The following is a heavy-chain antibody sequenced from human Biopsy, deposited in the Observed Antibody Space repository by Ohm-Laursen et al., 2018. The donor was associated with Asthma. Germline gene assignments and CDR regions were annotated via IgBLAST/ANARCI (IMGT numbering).Heavy chain of an antibody. CDR3: ARGPELDV. Sequence: LRLSCTASGFTFSDYYMSWIHQSPGKGLEWIGETNERGVTNNNPSLKSRVIISIDTYWNRVSLKLTSVTAADTAVYYCARGPELDVWGQGTTVTVSS. CDR1: GFTFSDYY. CDR2: TNERGVT. V-gene: IGHV4-34*01. J-gene: IGHJ6*02.